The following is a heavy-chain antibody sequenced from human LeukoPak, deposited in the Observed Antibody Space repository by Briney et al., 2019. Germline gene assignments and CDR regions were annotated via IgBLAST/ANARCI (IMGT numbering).Heavy chain of an antibody. CDR2: IYPGDSET. Sequence: GESLKISCKGSGYSFTTYWIGWVRQMPGKGLEWMGIIYPGDSETRYSPSFQGQVTISADKSISTAYLQWSSLKASDTAIYYCARHTFGRHSNTWSPTDYWGQGTLVTVSS. CDR1: GYSFTTYW. J-gene: IGHJ4*02. CDR3: ARHTFGRHSNTWSPTDY. D-gene: IGHD6-13*01. V-gene: IGHV5-51*01.